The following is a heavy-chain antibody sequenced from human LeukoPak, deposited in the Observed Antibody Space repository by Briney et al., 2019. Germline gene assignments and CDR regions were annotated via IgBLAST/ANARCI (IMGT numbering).Heavy chain of an antibody. CDR2: IYTSGST. D-gene: IGHD3-16*01. V-gene: IGHV4-61*02. J-gene: IGHJ4*02. Sequence: SETLSLTCTVSGGSISSGSYYWSWIREPAGKGLEWFGRIYTSGSTNYNPSLKSRVTISVDTSKNQFSLKLSSVTAADTAVYYCASYAGGYWGQGTLVTVSS. CDR3: ASYAGGY. CDR1: GGSISSGSYY.